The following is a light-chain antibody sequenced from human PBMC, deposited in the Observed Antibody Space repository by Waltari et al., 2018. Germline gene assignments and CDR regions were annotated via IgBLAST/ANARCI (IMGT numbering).Light chain of an antibody. CDR3: QQAHSFPLT. V-gene: IGKV1-12*01. Sequence: DIQMPQSPFYVSASVGDSVTNTCRGRQCMSTWLAWYQQKPGRAPNLLVYGASTLQGEVPSRFSGSGSGTDFTLTISSLQPEDCATYYCQQAHSFPLTFGGGTKVEI. J-gene: IGKJ4*01. CDR1: QCMSTW. CDR2: GAS.